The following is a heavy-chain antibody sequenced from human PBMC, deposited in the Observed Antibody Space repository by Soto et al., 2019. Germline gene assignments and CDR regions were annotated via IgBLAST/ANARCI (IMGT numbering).Heavy chain of an antibody. CDR1: GGSISSYY. Sequence: QVQLQESGPGLVKPSETLSLTCTVSGGSISSYYWSWIRQPPGKGLEWIGYIYYSGSTNYNPALKSRGTISVDTSKTQFSLKLSSVTAADTAVYYCARYNWYFDLWGRGTLVTVSS. CDR2: IYYSGST. CDR3: ARYNWYFDL. V-gene: IGHV4-59*01. J-gene: IGHJ2*01.